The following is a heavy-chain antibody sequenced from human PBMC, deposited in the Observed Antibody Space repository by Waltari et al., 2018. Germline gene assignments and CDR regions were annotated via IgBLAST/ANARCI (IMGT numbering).Heavy chain of an antibody. J-gene: IGHJ2*01. D-gene: IGHD4-17*01. V-gene: IGHV3-74*01. Sequence: EVQLLESGGGLVQPGGSLRLSCAASGFTYSMYWMHWVRQAPGKGLVWVSRSNSDGSSTSYADSVKGRFTISKDNAKNTVYLQMNSLRAEDTAIYYCARGARRTTVTTGWWYFDLWGRGTLVTVSS. CDR3: ARGARRTTVTTGWWYFDL. CDR2: SNSDGSST. CDR1: GFTYSMYW.